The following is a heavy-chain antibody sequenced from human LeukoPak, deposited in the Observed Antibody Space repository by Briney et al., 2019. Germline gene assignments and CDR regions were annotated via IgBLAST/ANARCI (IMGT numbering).Heavy chain of an antibody. Sequence: GGSLRLSCAASGLTFSNYAMMWLRQAPGKGLEWVAAIIGNGGWALYADSVKGRFTISRDNSKNTLYLQMSSLRAEDTAVYYCAKDKELYLWVLIDYWGQGTLVTVSS. CDR2: IIGNGGWA. D-gene: IGHD2-2*01. CDR3: AKDKELYLWVLIDY. J-gene: IGHJ4*02. V-gene: IGHV3-23*01. CDR1: GLTFSNYA.